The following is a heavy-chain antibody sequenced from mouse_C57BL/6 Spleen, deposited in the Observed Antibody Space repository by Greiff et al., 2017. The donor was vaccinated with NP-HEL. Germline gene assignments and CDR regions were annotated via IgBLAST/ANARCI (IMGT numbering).Heavy chain of an antibody. D-gene: IGHD1-3*01. CDR3: ARRLNRYFDY. Sequence: VKLMESGAELVKPGASVKMSCKASGYTFTSYWITWVKQRPGQGLEWIGDIYPGSGSTNYNEKFKSKATLTVDTSSSTAYMQLSSLTSEDSAVYYCARRLNRYFDYWGQGTTLTVSS. V-gene: IGHV1-55*01. CDR1: GYTFTSYW. J-gene: IGHJ2*01. CDR2: IYPGSGST.